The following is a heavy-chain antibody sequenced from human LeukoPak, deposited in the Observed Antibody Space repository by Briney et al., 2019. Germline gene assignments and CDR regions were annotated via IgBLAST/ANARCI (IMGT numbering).Heavy chain of an antibody. J-gene: IGHJ4*02. CDR1: GFMFSSKW. D-gene: IGHD5-24*01. Sequence: GGSLRLSCAASGFMFSSKWMSWVRLAPGKGLEWVANIKEDGTETYYVDSVKGRFTISRDNAKNSLYLQMNSLRVEDTAVYYCAKEGRSLQTYWGQGTLVTVSS. CDR2: IKEDGTET. CDR3: AKEGRSLQTY. V-gene: IGHV3-7*03.